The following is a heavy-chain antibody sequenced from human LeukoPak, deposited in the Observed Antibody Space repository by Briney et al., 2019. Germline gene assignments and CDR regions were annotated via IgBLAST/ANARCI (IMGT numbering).Heavy chain of an antibody. J-gene: IGHJ4*02. CDR1: GFTLSNYA. CDR3: AKVFGNWYLDY. V-gene: IGHV3-23*01. Sequence: PGGSLRLSCAASGFTLSNYAMSWVRQAPGKGLEWVSGISGSGGTTYYADSVKGRFTISRDNSKNTLYLQMNSLRAEDTAVYYCAKVFGNWYLDYWGQGTLVTVSS. D-gene: IGHD6-13*01. CDR2: ISGSGGTT.